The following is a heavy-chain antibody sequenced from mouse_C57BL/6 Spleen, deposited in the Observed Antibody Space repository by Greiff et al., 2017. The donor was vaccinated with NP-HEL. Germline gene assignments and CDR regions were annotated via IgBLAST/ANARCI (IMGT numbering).Heavy chain of an antibody. V-gene: IGHV1-81*01. J-gene: IGHJ3*01. Sequence: QVQLKESGAELARPGASVKLSCKASGYTFTSYGISWVKQRTGQGLEWIGEIYPRSGNTYYNEKFKGKATLTADKSSSTAYMELRSLTSEDSAVYFCARVGLEAAYWGQGTLVTVSA. CDR3: ARVGLEAAY. CDR1: GYTFTSYG. D-gene: IGHD2-4*01. CDR2: IYPRSGNT.